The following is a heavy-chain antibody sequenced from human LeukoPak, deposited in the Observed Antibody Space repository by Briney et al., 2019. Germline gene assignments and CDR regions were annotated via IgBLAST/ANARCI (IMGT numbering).Heavy chain of an antibody. CDR2: IYYSGST. D-gene: IGHD3-10*01. CDR3: ARIVIYGSGSYWGNYFDY. CDR1: GGSISSYY. V-gene: IGHV4-59*01. Sequence: SETLSLTCTVSGGSISSYYWSWIRQPLGKGLEWIGYIYYSGSTNYNPSLKSRVTISVDTSKNQFSLKLSSVTAADTAVYYCARIVIYGSGSYWGNYFDYWGQGTLVTVSS. J-gene: IGHJ4*02.